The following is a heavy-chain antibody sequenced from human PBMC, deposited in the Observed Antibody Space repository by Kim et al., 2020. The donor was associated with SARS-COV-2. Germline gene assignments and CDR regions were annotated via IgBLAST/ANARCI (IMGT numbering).Heavy chain of an antibody. CDR2: IWYDGSNK. CDR3: ARDLGYSSSWYKSLRPAAGETHWFDP. Sequence: GGSLRLSCAASGFTFSSYGMHWVRQAPGKGLEWVAVIWYDGSNKYYADSVKGRFTISRDNSKNTLYLQMNSLRAEDTAVYYCARDLGYSSSWYKSLRPAAGETHWFDPWGQGTLVTVSS. J-gene: IGHJ5*02. V-gene: IGHV3-33*01. CDR1: GFTFSSYG. D-gene: IGHD6-13*01.